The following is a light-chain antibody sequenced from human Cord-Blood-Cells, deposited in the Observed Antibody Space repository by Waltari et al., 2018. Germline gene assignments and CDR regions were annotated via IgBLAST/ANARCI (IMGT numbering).Light chain of an antibody. Sequence: QSVLTQPPSASGTPGQRVTISCSGSSSNIRSNTVNWYQQLPGTAPKLLIYRNNQRPSGVPDRFSGSKSGTSASLAISGLQAEDEADYYCAAWDDSLNGWVFGGGTKLTVL. CDR2: RNN. CDR1: SSNIRSNT. J-gene: IGLJ3*02. CDR3: AAWDDSLNGWV. V-gene: IGLV1-44*01.